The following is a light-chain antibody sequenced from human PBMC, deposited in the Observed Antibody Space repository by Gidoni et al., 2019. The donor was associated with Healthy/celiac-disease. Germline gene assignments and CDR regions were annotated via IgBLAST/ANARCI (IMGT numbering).Light chain of an antibody. V-gene: IGKV1-33*01. J-gene: IGKJ5*01. CDR1: QDISHY. CDR3: QQYDNLPIT. Sequence: IQMTQSPSSLSASVGDRVTITCQASQDISHYLNWYHRKPGKAPKLLIYDASNLETGVPSRFSGSGSGTDFTFTISSLQPEDIATYYCQQYDNLPITFGQGTRLEIK. CDR2: DAS.